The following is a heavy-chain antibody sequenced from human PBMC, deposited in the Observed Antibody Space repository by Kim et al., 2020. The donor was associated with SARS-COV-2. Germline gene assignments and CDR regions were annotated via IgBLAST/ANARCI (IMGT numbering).Heavy chain of an antibody. Sequence: KGRVNISVDTSKNQFSLKLSSVTAADTAVYYCARANSITMIVVVINAFDIWGQGTMVTVSS. D-gene: IGHD3-22*01. V-gene: IGHV4-31*02. CDR3: ARANSITMIVVVINAFDI. J-gene: IGHJ3*02.